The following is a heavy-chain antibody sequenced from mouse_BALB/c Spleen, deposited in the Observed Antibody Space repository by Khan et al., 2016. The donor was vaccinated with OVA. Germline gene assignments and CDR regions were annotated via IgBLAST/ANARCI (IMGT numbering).Heavy chain of an antibody. V-gene: IGHV1S137*01. CDR1: GYTFTDYA. CDR3: ARSHSGFAY. Sequence: QVQLKQSGAELVRPGVSVKISCKGSGYTFTDYAMHWVKQSHAKSLEWIGIISTYYGDANYNQKFQGKATMTVDKSSSTAYMELARLTSEDSALNYWARSHSGFAYWGQGTLVTVS. J-gene: IGHJ3*01. CDR2: ISTYYGDA.